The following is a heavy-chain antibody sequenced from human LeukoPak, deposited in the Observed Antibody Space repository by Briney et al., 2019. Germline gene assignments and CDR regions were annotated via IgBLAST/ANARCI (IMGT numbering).Heavy chain of an antibody. Sequence: SGTLSLTCAVSGGSVSSGSYYWSWIRQPPGKGLEWIGYIYYSGSTNYNPSLKSRVTISVDTSKNQFSLKLSSVTAADTAVYYCARGRQQRGLWFGELLLAWFDPWGQGTLVTVSS. V-gene: IGHV4-61*01. CDR3: ARGRQQRGLWFGELLLAWFDP. D-gene: IGHD3-10*01. CDR2: IYYSGST. CDR1: GGSVSSGSYY. J-gene: IGHJ5*02.